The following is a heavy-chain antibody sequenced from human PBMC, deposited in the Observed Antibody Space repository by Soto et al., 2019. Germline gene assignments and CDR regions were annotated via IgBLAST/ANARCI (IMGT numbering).Heavy chain of an antibody. J-gene: IGHJ6*03. Sequence: GGSLRLSCAASGFTFSSYAMSWVRQAPGKGLEWVSAISGSGGSTYYADSVKGRFTISRDNSKNTLYLQMNSLRAEDTAVYYCAKRPWVAGPSYYYYMDVWGKGTTVTVSS. CDR3: AKRPWVAGPSYYYYMDV. D-gene: IGHD1-26*01. CDR2: ISGSGGST. V-gene: IGHV3-23*01. CDR1: GFTFSSYA.